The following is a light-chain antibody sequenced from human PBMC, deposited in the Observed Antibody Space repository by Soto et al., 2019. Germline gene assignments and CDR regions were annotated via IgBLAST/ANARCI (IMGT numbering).Light chain of an antibody. J-gene: IGKJ1*01. CDR3: QQYYSAPWT. CDR2: WAS. CDR1: QSVLYSSNNKNY. Sequence: DIVMTQSPDSLAVSLGERATINCKSRQSVLYSSNNKNYLAWYQQKPGQPPKLLIYWASTRESGVPDRFSGSGSETDFTLTLSSLQAADVAVYYCQQYYSAPWTFGQGTKVEIK. V-gene: IGKV4-1*01.